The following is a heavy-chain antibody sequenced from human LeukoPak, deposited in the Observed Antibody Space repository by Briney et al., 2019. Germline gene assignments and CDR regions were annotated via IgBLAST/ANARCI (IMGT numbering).Heavy chain of an antibody. CDR1: GFTFSSYS. CDR2: ISSSSSTI. J-gene: IGHJ4*02. V-gene: IGHV3-48*02. Sequence: GGSLRLSCAASGFTFSSYSMSWVRQAPGKGLEWVSYISSSSSTIYYADSVNSRVTISRDNAKKSRDLQMNSLRDEDTAVYYCARGDYWGQGTLVTVSS. CDR3: ARGDY.